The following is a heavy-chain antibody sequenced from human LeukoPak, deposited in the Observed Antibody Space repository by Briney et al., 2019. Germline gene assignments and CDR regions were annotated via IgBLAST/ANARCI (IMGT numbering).Heavy chain of an antibody. CDR1: GFTFSDYY. V-gene: IGHV3-11*01. CDR2: ISRSGSTI. Sequence: GGSLRLSCAASGFTFSDYYMSWIRQAPGKGLEWVSSISRSGSTIYYADSVKGRFTISRDNAKNSLYLQMNSLRAEDTAVYYCARDARPKLLWFGKTPVGDYWGQGTLVSVSS. D-gene: IGHD3-10*01. CDR3: ARDARPKLLWFGKTPVGDY. J-gene: IGHJ4*02.